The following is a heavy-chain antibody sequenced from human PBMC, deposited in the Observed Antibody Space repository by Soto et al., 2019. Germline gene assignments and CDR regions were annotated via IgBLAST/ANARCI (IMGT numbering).Heavy chain of an antibody. V-gene: IGHV3-30-3*01. J-gene: IGHJ4*02. Sequence: QVQLVESGGGVVQPGRSLRLSCAASGFTFSSYAMHWVRQAPGKGLEWVAVISYDGSNKYYADSVKGRFIISRDNSKNTLYLQMTSLRAEDTAVYYCARLCGVDCDSGDYWGQGTLVTVSS. D-gene: IGHD2-21*02. CDR2: ISYDGSNK. CDR1: GFTFSSYA. CDR3: ARLCGVDCDSGDY.